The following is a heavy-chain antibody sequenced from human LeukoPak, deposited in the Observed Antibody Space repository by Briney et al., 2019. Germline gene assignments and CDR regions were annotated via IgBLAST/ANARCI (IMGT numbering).Heavy chain of an antibody. D-gene: IGHD3-16*02. V-gene: IGHV3-30*18. J-gene: IGHJ3*02. Sequence: PGRSLRLSCAASGFTFSSYGMHWVRQAPGKGLEWVAVISYDGSNKYYADSVKGRFTISRDNSKNTLYLQMNSLRAEDTAVYYCAKGQARRGITFGGVIAFDAFDIWGQGTMVTVSS. CDR1: GFTFSSYG. CDR2: ISYDGSNK. CDR3: AKGQARRGITFGGVIAFDAFDI.